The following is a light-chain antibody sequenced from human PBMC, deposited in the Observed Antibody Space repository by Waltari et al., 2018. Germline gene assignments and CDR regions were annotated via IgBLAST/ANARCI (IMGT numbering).Light chain of an antibody. Sequence: EIVLTQSPATLSLSPGERATLPCRASQSVRTYLAWYQHRPGQAPRLLIYDASNRATDVPARFSGSGSGTDFTLTIRSLQPEDFAIYYCQERSNWPGGAFGGGTKVE. CDR1: QSVRTY. J-gene: IGKJ4*01. CDR2: DAS. V-gene: IGKV3-11*01. CDR3: QERSNWPGGA.